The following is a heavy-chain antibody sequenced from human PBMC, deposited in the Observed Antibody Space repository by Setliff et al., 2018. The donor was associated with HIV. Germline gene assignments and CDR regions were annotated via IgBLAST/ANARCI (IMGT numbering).Heavy chain of an antibody. CDR2: FDPEDGET. CDR3: ATDPGYSSTWYSESFQH. J-gene: IGHJ1*01. CDR1: GCTLTELS. Sequence: ASVKVSCKISGCTLTELSIHWVRQAPGKGLEWMANFDPEDGETFYAQKFQGRLTMTEDTSTDTAYMELSSLRSDDTAMYYCATDPGYSSTWYSESFQHWGQGTVVTVSS. D-gene: IGHD6-13*01. V-gene: IGHV1-24*01.